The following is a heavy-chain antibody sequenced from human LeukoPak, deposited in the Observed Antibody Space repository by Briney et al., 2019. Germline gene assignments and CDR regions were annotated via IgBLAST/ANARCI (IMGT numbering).Heavy chain of an antibody. Sequence: PSETLSPTCTVSGGSIRSYYWSWIRQPPGKGLEWIGYVYYSGNTNYNPSLKSRVTISVDTSKSQFSLKVSSVTAADTAVYYCARGDKFAWFDPWGQGTLVTVSS. CDR3: ARGDKFAWFDP. J-gene: IGHJ5*02. D-gene: IGHD1-26*01. CDR2: VYYSGNT. CDR1: GGSIRSYY. V-gene: IGHV4-59*01.